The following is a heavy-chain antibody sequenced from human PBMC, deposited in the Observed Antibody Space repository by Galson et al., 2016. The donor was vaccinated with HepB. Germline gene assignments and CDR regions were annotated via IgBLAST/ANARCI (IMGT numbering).Heavy chain of an antibody. CDR2: IWDNGRNK. J-gene: IGHJ4*02. V-gene: IGHV3-33*01. D-gene: IGHD1-26*01. Sequence: SLRLSCAASGFSVSRFGMHWVRQAPGKGLEWVAIIWDNGRNKQYTDSVKGRFTISSDSSENSVYLQMNSLSAEDTALYYCARDSEGGPNDFDYWGQGTLVTVSS. CDR1: GFSVSRFG. CDR3: ARDSEGGPNDFDY.